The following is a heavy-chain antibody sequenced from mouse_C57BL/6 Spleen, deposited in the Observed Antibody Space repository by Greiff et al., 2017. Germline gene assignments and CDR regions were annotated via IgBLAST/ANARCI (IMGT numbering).Heavy chain of an antibody. D-gene: IGHD1-1*01. CDR2: IDPSDSYT. Sequence: QVQLQQPGAELVKPGASVKLSCKASGYTFTSYWMQWVKQRPGQGLEWIGEIDPSDSYTNYNQKFKGKATLTVDTSSSTAYMQLSSLTSEDSAVSYCARNYGSSYEGYFDVWGTGTTVTVSS. V-gene: IGHV1-50*01. J-gene: IGHJ1*03. CDR3: ARNYGSSYEGYFDV. CDR1: GYTFTSYW.